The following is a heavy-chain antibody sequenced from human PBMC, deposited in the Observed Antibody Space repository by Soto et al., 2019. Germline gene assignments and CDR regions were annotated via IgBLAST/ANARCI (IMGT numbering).Heavy chain of an antibody. Sequence: ASVKVSCKASGYTFTSYGISWVQQAPGQGLEWMGWISAYNGNTNYAQKLQGRVTMTTDTSTSTAYMELRSLRSDDTAVYYCARDGDYGDYGFSRYWGQGTLVTVSS. D-gene: IGHD4-17*01. CDR3: ARDGDYGDYGFSRY. CDR1: GYTFTSYG. J-gene: IGHJ4*02. CDR2: ISAYNGNT. V-gene: IGHV1-18*01.